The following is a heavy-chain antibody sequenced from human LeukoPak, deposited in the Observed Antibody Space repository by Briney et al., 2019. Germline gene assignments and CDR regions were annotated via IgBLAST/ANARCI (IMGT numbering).Heavy chain of an antibody. CDR3: ARTNYDFWSGYYDHWFDP. CDR2: ISVYNGNI. D-gene: IGHD3-3*01. CDR1: GYTFTSYG. J-gene: IGHJ5*02. Sequence: GASVKVSCKASGYTFTSYGITWVRHAPGQGLEWMGWISVYNGNINYAQKLQGRVTMTTDKSTSTAYMELRSLRFDDTAVYYCARTNYDFWSGYYDHWFDPWGQGTLVTVSS. V-gene: IGHV1-18*01.